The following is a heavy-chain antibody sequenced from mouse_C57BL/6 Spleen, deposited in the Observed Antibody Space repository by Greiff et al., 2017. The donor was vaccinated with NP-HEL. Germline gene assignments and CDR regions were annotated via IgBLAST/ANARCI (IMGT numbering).Heavy chain of an antibody. D-gene: IGHD1-1*01. Sequence: VQLQQSGPELVKPGASVKISCKASGYTFTDYYMNWVKQSHGKSLEWIGDINPNNGGTSYNQKFKGKATLTVDKSSSTAYMELRSLTSEDSAVYYCARGGATTVVADWYFDVWGTGTTVTVSS. CDR2: INPNNGGT. CDR1: GYTFTDYY. CDR3: ARGGATTVVADWYFDV. V-gene: IGHV1-26*01. J-gene: IGHJ1*03.